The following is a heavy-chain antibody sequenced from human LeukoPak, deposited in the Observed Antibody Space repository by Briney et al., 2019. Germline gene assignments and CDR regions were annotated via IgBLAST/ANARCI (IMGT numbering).Heavy chain of an antibody. CDR1: GGSISSGSYY. Sequence: SQTLSLTCTVSGGSISSGSYYWSWIRQPAGKGLEWIGRIYTSGSTNYNPSLKSRVTISVDTSKNQFSLKLSSVTAADTAVYYCARPAWGDMAAGTKGSWRPPAENVFNIGGQGTMVTVPS. J-gene: IGHJ3*02. CDR3: ARPAWGDMAAGTKGSWRPPAENVFNI. V-gene: IGHV4-61*02. D-gene: IGHD6-13*01. CDR2: IYTSGST.